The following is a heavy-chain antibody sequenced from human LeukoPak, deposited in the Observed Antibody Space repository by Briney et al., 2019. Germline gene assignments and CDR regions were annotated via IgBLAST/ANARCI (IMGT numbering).Heavy chain of an antibody. CDR3: AREGGQWPVFKRHFDY. V-gene: IGHV4-39*07. CDR1: GGSISSSTYY. J-gene: IGHJ4*02. D-gene: IGHD6-19*01. Sequence: SETLSLTCTVSGGSISSSTYYWGWIRQPPGKALEWIGSVYYSGSTNYNPSLKSRVTVSVDTSKNQFSLKLSSVTAADTAVYYCAREGGQWPVFKRHFDYWGQGTLVTVSS. CDR2: VYYSGST.